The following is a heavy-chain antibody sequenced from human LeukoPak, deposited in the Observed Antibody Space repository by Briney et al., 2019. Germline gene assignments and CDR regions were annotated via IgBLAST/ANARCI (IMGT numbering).Heavy chain of an antibody. CDR3: AKPTVAGNNWFDP. CDR2: ISSSGSTI. J-gene: IGHJ5*02. V-gene: IGHV3-48*04. Sequence: GGSLRLSCAASGFTFSSYAMSWVRQAPGKGLEWVSYISSSGSTIYYADSVKGRFTISRDNAKNSLYLQMNSLRAEDTAVYYCAKPTVAGNNWFDPWGQGTLVTVSS. CDR1: GFTFSSYA. D-gene: IGHD6-19*01.